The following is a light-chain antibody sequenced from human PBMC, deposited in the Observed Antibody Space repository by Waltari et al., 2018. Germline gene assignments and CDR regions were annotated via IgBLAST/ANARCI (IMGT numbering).Light chain of an antibody. CDR1: QRISTW. J-gene: IGKJ1*01. CDR2: KAS. V-gene: IGKV1-5*03. CDR3: QQYHSSPGT. Sequence: DIQMTQSPSTLSASVGDRVTIPRRARQRISTWLAWYQQKPGKAPNLLIYKASTLETGVPSRFSVSGSGTDFTLTISSLQPDDFATYYCQQYHSSPGTFGQGTKVEIK.